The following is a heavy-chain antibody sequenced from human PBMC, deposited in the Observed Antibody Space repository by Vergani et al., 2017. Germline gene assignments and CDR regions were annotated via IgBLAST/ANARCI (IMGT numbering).Heavy chain of an antibody. CDR1: GYTFTGYY. Sequence: QVQLVQSGAEVKKPGASVKVSCKASGYTFTGYYMHWVRQAPGQGLEWMGWINPNSGGTNYAQKFQGRVTMTRDTSISTAYMGLSRLRSDDTAVYYCAIKGDCTNGVCYMNYYYMDVWGKGTTVTVSS. CDR2: INPNSGGT. V-gene: IGHV1-2*02. J-gene: IGHJ6*03. D-gene: IGHD2-8*01. CDR3: AIKGDCTNGVCYMNYYYMDV.